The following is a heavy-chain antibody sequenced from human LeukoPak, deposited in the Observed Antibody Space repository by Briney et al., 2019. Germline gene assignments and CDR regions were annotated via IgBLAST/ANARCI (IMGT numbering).Heavy chain of an antibody. D-gene: IGHD2-15*01. J-gene: IGHJ4*02. CDR3: ARFGSSSVNFDY. Sequence: GGSLRLSCAASGFTFSDYYMSWIRQAPGKGLEWVSSIGSSSSYIYYADSVKGRFTIPRDNAKNSLYLQMNSLRAEDTAVYYCARFGSSSVNFDYWGQGTLVTVSS. CDR1: GFTFSDYY. V-gene: IGHV3-11*06. CDR2: IGSSSSYI.